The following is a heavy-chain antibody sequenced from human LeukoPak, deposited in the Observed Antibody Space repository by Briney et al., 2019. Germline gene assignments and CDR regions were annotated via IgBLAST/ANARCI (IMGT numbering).Heavy chain of an antibody. CDR3: AKGGPVSGNYYFFDY. V-gene: IGHV3-23*01. D-gene: IGHD1-26*01. J-gene: IGHJ4*02. CDR2: ISYSGGST. CDR1: GFTFTTSA. Sequence: PGGSLRLSCAASGFTFTTSALTWVRQAPGKGLEWVSRISYSGGSTSSADSVKGRFTISRDNSKNTLYLQMSSLRADDSAVYYCAKGGPVSGNYYFFDYWGQGTLVTVSS.